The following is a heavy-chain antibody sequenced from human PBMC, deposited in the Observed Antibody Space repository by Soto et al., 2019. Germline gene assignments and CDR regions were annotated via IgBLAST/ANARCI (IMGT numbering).Heavy chain of an antibody. CDR2: ISSDGSYA. Sequence: EVQLVESGGGLVQPGGSLRLSFQPSGFTFSTSGCYWFRQAPGKGLGCVSRISSDGSYASYADSVKGRFTISRDSAKSTLYLQMNSLRAEDTGVYYCARAFDSLVPTAYWGQGTLVTVSS. J-gene: IGHJ4*02. V-gene: IGHV3-74*01. CDR1: GFTFSTSG. CDR3: ARAFDSLVPTAY. D-gene: IGHD3-9*01.